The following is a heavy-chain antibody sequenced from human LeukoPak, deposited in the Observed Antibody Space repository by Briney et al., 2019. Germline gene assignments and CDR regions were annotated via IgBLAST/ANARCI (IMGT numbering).Heavy chain of an antibody. Sequence: PGGSLRLSCAASGFTVSSNYMSWVRQAPGKGLEWVSVIYSGGSTYYADSVKGRFTISRDNSKNTLYLQMNSLRAEDTAVYYCARRVRWLKGAFDIWGQGTMVTVSS. J-gene: IGHJ3*02. CDR3: ARRVRWLKGAFDI. V-gene: IGHV3-53*01. CDR2: IYSGGST. D-gene: IGHD5-24*01. CDR1: GFTVSSNY.